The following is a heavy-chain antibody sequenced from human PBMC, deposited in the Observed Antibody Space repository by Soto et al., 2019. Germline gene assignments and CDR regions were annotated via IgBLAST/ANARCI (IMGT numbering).Heavy chain of an antibody. Sequence: SETLSLTCTVSGGSISSGGYYWSWIRQHPGKGLEWIGYIYYSGSTYYNPSLKSRVTISVDTSKNQFSLKPSSVTAADTAVYYCARDRVQLERRYFDYWGQGTLVTVSS. J-gene: IGHJ4*02. CDR2: IYYSGST. D-gene: IGHD1-1*01. V-gene: IGHV4-31*03. CDR1: GGSISSGGYY. CDR3: ARDRVQLERRYFDY.